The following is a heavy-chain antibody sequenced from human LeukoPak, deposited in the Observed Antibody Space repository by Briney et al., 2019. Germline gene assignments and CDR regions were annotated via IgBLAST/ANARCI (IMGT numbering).Heavy chain of an antibody. Sequence: GGSLRLSCAASGFTFSSYAMHWVRQAPGEGLEWVAVISYDGSNKYYADSVKGRFTISRDNSKNTLYLQMNSLRAEDTAVYYCASSFGGRSPKWFGDPYCFDYWCQGTLVTVSS. CDR2: ISYDGSNK. D-gene: IGHD3-10*01. V-gene: IGHV3-30-3*01. J-gene: IGHJ4*02. CDR1: GFTFSSYA. CDR3: ASSFGGRSPKWFGDPYCFDY.